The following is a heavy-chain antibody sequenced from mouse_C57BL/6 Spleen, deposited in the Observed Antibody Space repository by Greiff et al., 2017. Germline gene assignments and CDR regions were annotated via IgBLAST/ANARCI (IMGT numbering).Heavy chain of an antibody. CDR1: GYTFTSYW. D-gene: IGHD2-3*01. V-gene: IGHV1-61*01. Sequence: VKLQQPGAELVRPGSSVKLSCKASGYTFTSYWMDWVKQRPGQGLEWIGNIYPSDSETHYNQKFKDKATLTVDKSSSTAYMQLSSLTSEDSAVYYCARGGDGYYSYWYFDVWGTGTTVTVSS. CDR2: IYPSDSET. J-gene: IGHJ1*03. CDR3: ARGGDGYYSYWYFDV.